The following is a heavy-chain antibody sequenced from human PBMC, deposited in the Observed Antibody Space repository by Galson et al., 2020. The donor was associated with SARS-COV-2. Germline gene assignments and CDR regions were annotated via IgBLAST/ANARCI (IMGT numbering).Heavy chain of an antibody. CDR3: ARDQYADAGLDAFDI. CDR2: MNPNSGNT. V-gene: IGHV1-8*02. J-gene: IGHJ3*02. D-gene: IGHD2-2*01. Sequence: ASVKVSCKASGYTFTNYDINWVRQATGQGLEWMGWMNPNSGNTGYAQKFQGRVTMTRNTSISTAYMELSSLKSEDTAGYYCARDQYADAGLDAFDIWGQGTKVTVSS. CDR1: GYTFTNYD.